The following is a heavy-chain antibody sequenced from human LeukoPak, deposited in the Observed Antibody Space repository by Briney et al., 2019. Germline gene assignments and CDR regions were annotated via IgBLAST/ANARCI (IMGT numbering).Heavy chain of an antibody. D-gene: IGHD5/OR15-5a*01. Sequence: SETLSLTCAVSGGSMSHYYWSWIRQPPGKGLEWIGYIYFSGSTNYNPSLKSRVTISIDASKSQFSLKLSSVTAADTAVYYCTNTIYENFDYWGQGTLVTVSS. CDR1: GGSMSHYY. J-gene: IGHJ4*02. CDR2: IYFSGST. CDR3: TNTIYENFDY. V-gene: IGHV4-59*08.